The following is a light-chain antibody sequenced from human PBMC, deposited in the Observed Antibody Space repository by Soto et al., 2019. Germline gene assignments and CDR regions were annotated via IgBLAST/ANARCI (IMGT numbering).Light chain of an antibody. CDR1: QSVLYSSDNKNY. Sequence: DIVMTQSPDSLAVSLGERATINCKSSQSVLYSSDNKNYLAWYQQKPGQPPKLLIYWASTRDSGVPERFSGSRSGTDFTLTISSLQAEDVAVYYCQQYYTTLTFGGGTKVEIK. CDR2: WAS. CDR3: QQYYTTLT. J-gene: IGKJ4*01. V-gene: IGKV4-1*01.